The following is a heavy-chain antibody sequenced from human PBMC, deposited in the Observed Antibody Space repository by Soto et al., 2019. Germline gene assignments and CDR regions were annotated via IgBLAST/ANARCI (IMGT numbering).Heavy chain of an antibody. V-gene: IGHV3-30*18. Sequence: QVQLVESGGAVVQPGTSLRLSCAASGVAFSTYGVHWVRQAPGKGLEWVAILSYDGHNEYYTDSVKGRFTICRDTSRNTLYLQMDRLRADDTAMYYCAKDRGFGEYLFDSWGQGTLVTVSS. CDR3: AKDRGFGEYLFDS. CDR2: LSYDGHNE. CDR1: GVAFSTYG. D-gene: IGHD3-10*01. J-gene: IGHJ4*02.